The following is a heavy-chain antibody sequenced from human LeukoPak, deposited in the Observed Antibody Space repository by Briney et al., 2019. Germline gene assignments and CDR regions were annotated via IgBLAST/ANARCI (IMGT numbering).Heavy chain of an antibody. Sequence: SETLSLTCTVSGGSISNYWWNWIRQPPGKGLEWIGYVFDSGGTKYNPSLKSRVTISVDTSKKQFSLKLSSVTAADTAVYYCARGYSSSWNYFDYWGQGTLVTVSS. V-gene: IGHV4-59*01. CDR3: ARGYSSSWNYFDY. J-gene: IGHJ4*02. CDR1: GGSISNYW. D-gene: IGHD6-13*01. CDR2: VFDSGGT.